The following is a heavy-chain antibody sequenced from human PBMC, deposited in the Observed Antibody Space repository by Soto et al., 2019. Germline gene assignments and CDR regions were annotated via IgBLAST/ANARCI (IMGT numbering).Heavy chain of an antibody. D-gene: IGHD2-21*02. V-gene: IGHV3-30*18. CDR2: ISYDGSNK. Sequence: GGSLRLSCAASGFTFSSYGMHWVRQAPGKGLEWVAVISYDGSNKYYADSVKGRFTISRDNSKNTLYLQMNSLRAEDTAVYYCAKSHIVVVTVFYGMDVWGQGTTVTVSS. CDR3: AKSHIVVVTVFYGMDV. J-gene: IGHJ6*02. CDR1: GFTFSSYG.